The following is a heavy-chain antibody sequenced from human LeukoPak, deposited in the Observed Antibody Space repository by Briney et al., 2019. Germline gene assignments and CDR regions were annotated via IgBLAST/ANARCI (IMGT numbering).Heavy chain of an antibody. Sequence: SETLSLTCTVSGGSISSSNYYWGWIRQPPGKGLEWIGNIYYSGSTYYNPSFKSRLTISVDTSKNQFSLKLSSVTAADTAVYYCAKDTGLWSSGLSWFDPWGQGTLVTVSS. CDR3: AKDTGLWSSGLSWFDP. J-gene: IGHJ5*02. CDR1: GGSISSSNYY. D-gene: IGHD6-19*01. CDR2: IYYSGST. V-gene: IGHV4-39*02.